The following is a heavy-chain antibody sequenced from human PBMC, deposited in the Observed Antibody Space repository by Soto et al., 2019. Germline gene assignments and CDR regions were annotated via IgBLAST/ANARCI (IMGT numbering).Heavy chain of an antibody. J-gene: IGHJ6*02. D-gene: IGHD4-4*01. CDR1: GGTFSSYA. Sequence: QVQLVQSGAEVKKPGSSVKVSCKASGGTFSSYAISWVRQAPGQGLEWMGGIIPIFGTANYAQKFQGRVTIXXDXSTXTAYMELSSLRSEDTAVYYCAAPTQTTRIDYGMDVWGQGTTVTVSS. CDR3: AAPTQTTRIDYGMDV. CDR2: IIPIFGTA. V-gene: IGHV1-69*12.